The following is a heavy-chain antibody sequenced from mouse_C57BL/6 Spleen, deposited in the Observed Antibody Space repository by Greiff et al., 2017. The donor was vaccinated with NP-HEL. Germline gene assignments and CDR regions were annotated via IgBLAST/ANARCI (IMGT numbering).Heavy chain of an antibody. J-gene: IGHJ3*01. CDR1: GYTFTSYG. Sequence: QVQLQQSGAELARPGASVKLSCKASGYTFTSYGISWVKQRTGQGLEWIGEIYPRSGHTYYNEKFKGKATLTADKSSSTAYMELRSLTSEDSAVYFCARDDYDGFAYWGQGTLVTVSA. CDR2: IYPRSGHT. CDR3: ARDDYDGFAY. D-gene: IGHD2-4*01. V-gene: IGHV1-81*01.